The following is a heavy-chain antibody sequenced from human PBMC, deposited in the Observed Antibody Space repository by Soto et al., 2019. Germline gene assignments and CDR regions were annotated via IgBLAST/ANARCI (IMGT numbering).Heavy chain of an antibody. CDR1: GFTFSSYA. V-gene: IGHV3-23*01. Sequence: PGGSLRLSCAASGFTFSSYAMSWVRQAPGKGLEWVSAISGSGGTTYYADSVKGRFTISRDNSKNTLYLQMNTLKAEDTAVYYCAKDRGTYPYFLDYWGQGTLVTVSS. CDR2: ISGSGGTT. D-gene: IGHD3-16*01. J-gene: IGHJ4*02. CDR3: AKDRGTYPYFLDY.